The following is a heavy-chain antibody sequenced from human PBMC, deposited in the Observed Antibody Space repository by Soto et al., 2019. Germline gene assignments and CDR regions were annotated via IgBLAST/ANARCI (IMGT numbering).Heavy chain of an antibody. CDR3: ARVGAPGYSSGWYGYFKH. D-gene: IGHD6-19*01. CDR1: GYTFTSYG. J-gene: IGHJ1*01. Sequence: ASVKVSCKASGYTFTSYGISWVRQAPGQGLEWMGWISAYNGNTNYAQKLQGRVTMTTDTSTSTAYMELRSLRSDDTAVYYCARVGAPGYSSGWYGYFKHWGQGTLVTVS. CDR2: ISAYNGNT. V-gene: IGHV1-18*01.